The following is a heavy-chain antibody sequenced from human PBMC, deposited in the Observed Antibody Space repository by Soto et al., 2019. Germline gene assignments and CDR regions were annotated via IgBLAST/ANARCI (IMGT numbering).Heavy chain of an antibody. CDR2: IYRTGST. D-gene: IGHD1-26*01. CDR1: GGSFTSNNW. Sequence: SETLSLTCAVSGGSFTSNNWWTWVRQPPGQGLEWIGEIYRTGSTNYNPSLKSRVTISLDKSDNQFSLKVTSLTAADTAVYYCASRDPGASVDYWGQGTLVTVSS. V-gene: IGHV4-4*02. CDR3: ASRDPGASVDY. J-gene: IGHJ4*02.